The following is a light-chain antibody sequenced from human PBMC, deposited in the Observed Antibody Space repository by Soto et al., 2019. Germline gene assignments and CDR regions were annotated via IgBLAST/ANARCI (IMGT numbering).Light chain of an antibody. CDR2: GAS. CDR1: QSVSSNY. CDR3: QQYGSSSPWT. Sequence: EILLTQSPGTLSLSPGETATLSCRASQSVSSNYLAWYQQKPGQAPRLLIYGASSRATGIPDRFSGSGSGTDFTLTISRLEPEDFAVYYCQQYGSSSPWTFGQGTKVDIK. J-gene: IGKJ1*01. V-gene: IGKV3-20*01.